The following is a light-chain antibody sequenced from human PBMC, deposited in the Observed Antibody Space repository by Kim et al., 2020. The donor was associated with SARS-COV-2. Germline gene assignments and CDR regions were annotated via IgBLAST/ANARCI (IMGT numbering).Light chain of an antibody. V-gene: IGKV3-20*01. J-gene: IGKJ2*01. Sequence: SPGERATRSCRTRQSVSSSYLAWYQQKPGQAPRLLIYVASSRATGIPDRFSGSGSGTDFTLTISRLEPEDFAVYYCQQYGSSPMFTFGQGTKLE. CDR1: QSVSSSY. CDR3: QQYGSSPMFT. CDR2: VAS.